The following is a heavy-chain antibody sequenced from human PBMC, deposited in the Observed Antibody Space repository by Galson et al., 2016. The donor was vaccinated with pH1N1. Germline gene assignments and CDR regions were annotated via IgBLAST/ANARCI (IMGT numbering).Heavy chain of an antibody. D-gene: IGHD2-8*01. Sequence: ETLSLTCSVSGGSISSETYYWGWIRQPPGKGLEWIGGIHYSGTTYHNPSLKSRVTLSVDTSKNQFSLKVTSVTAADTAVYYCARAGGILYDFDYWGQGSLVTVTS. J-gene: IGHJ4*02. CDR1: GGSISSETYY. V-gene: IGHV4-39*07. CDR3: ARAGGILYDFDY. CDR2: IHYSGTT.